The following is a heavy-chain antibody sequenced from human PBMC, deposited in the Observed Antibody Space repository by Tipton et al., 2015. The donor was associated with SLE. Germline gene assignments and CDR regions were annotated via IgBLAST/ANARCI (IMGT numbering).Heavy chain of an antibody. CDR2: ISYDGSNK. D-gene: IGHD7-27*01. Sequence: SLRLSCAASGFTFSSYGMHWVRQAPGKGLEWVAVISYDGSNKYYADSVKGRFTISRDHSKNTLYLQMNSLRAEDTAVYYCAGDGPGYFDYWGQGTLVTVSS. CDR3: AGDGPGYFDY. J-gene: IGHJ4*02. CDR1: GFTFSSYG. V-gene: IGHV3-30*03.